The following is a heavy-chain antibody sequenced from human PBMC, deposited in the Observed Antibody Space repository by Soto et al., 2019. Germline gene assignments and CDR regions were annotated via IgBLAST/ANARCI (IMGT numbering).Heavy chain of an antibody. D-gene: IGHD6-19*01. J-gene: IGHJ6*02. V-gene: IGHV4-34*01. Sequence: SETLSLTCAVYGGSFSGYYWSWIRQPPGKGLEWIGEINHSGSTNYNPSLKSRVTISVDTSKNQFSLKLSSVTAADTAVYYCARGEGAVAVYYYYGMDVWGQGTTVTVSS. CDR1: GGSFSGYY. CDR2: INHSGST. CDR3: ARGEGAVAVYYYYGMDV.